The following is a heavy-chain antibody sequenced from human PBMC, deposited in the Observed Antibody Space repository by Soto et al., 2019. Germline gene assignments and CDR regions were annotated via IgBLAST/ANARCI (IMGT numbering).Heavy chain of an antibody. Sequence: EVQLLESGGGLVQPGGSLRLSCAASGFTFSSYAMSWVRQAPGKGLEWVSAISGSGGSTYYADSVKGRFTISRDNCKNTLYLQMNSLSAEDTDVYYCATGGYGSGSYYPYHYYYMDVWGKGTTVTVAS. V-gene: IGHV3-23*01. CDR3: ATGGYGSGSYYPYHYYYMDV. D-gene: IGHD3-10*01. J-gene: IGHJ6*03. CDR1: GFTFSSYA. CDR2: ISGSGGST.